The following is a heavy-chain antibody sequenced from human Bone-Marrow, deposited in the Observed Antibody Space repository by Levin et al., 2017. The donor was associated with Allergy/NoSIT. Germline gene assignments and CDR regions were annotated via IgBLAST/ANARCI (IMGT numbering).Heavy chain of an antibody. D-gene: IGHD4-17*01. Sequence: SETLSLTCSVSGDSISSGVFSWAWIRQPLGKGLEWIGYIYDRGSAYYNPSLENRVALSIDKSKNQFSLRLRSVTAADTAMYYCVRSAQDYGDYADLSGHWFDPWGQGILVTVSS. CDR2: IYDRGSA. CDR1: GDSISSGVFS. V-gene: IGHV4-30-2*01. J-gene: IGHJ5*02. CDR3: VRSAQDYGDYADLSGHWFDP.